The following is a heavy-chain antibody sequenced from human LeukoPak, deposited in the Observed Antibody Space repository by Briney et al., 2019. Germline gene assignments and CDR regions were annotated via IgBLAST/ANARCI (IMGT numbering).Heavy chain of an antibody. V-gene: IGHV3-23*01. D-gene: IGHD2/OR15-2a*01. J-gene: IGHJ4*02. CDR2: ISGSGGST. CDR3: ARASTDEYDYDDY. Sequence: GGSLRLSCAASGFTFSSYAMSWVRQAPGKGLEWVSAISGSGGSTYYADSVKGRFTISRDSSKNTLYLQMNSLRAEDTAVYYCARASTDEYDYDDYWGQGTLVTVSS. CDR1: GFTFSSYA.